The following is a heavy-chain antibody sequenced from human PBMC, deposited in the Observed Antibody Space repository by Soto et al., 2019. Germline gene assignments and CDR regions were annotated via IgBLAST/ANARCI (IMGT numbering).Heavy chain of an antibody. V-gene: IGHV3-33*07. CDR2: IWYDGSNK. Sequence: GSLRLSCAASGFTFTRYSMNWVRQAPGKGLEWVAVIWYDGSNKYYADSVKGRFTISRDNSKNTLYLQMNSLRAEDTAVYYCARGITIFGVVIIPLYGMDVWGQGTTVTVSS. D-gene: IGHD3-3*01. CDR3: ARGITIFGVVIIPLYGMDV. J-gene: IGHJ6*02. CDR1: GFTFTRYS.